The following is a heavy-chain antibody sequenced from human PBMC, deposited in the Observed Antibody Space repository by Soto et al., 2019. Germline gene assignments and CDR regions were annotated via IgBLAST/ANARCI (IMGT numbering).Heavy chain of an antibody. CDR3: ARGDYDFWSGYTHWFDP. CDR2: IYHSGST. V-gene: IGHV4-38-2*01. CDR1: GYSISSGYY. D-gene: IGHD3-3*01. Sequence: SDTLSLTCALSGYSISSGYYWGWIRQPPGKGLEWIGSIYHSGSTYYNPSLKSRVTISVDTSKNQFSLKLSSVTAADTAVYYCARGDYDFWSGYTHWFDPWGQGTRVT. J-gene: IGHJ5*02.